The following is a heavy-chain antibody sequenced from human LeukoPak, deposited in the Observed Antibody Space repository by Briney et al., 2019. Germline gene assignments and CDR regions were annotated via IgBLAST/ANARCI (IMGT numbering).Heavy chain of an antibody. CDR3: ASDPIVVVPAATNTLTDY. J-gene: IGHJ4*02. CDR2: ISYDGSNK. D-gene: IGHD2-2*01. CDR1: GFTFRSYA. V-gene: IGHV3-30-3*01. Sequence: GGSLRLSCAASGFTFRSYAMHWVRQAPGKGLEWVAVISYDGSNKYYADSVKGRFTISRDNSKNTLYLQMNSLRAEDTAVYYCASDPIVVVPAATNTLTDYWGQGTLVTVSS.